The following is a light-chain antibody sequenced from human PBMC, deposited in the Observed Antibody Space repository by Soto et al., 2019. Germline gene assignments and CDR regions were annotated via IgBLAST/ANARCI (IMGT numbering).Light chain of an antibody. V-gene: IGKV3-20*01. CDR1: QSVSNNY. CDR2: GAS. J-gene: IGKJ1*01. CDR3: QQYAASPRT. Sequence: EVVLTQSPGTRSLSPRERATLSCRDSQSVSNNYLAWYQHKPGQAPRLLIYGASNRAPDIPDRFSGSGSGPDFTLTISRLEPEDFAVYYCQQYAASPRTFGQGTLVEVK.